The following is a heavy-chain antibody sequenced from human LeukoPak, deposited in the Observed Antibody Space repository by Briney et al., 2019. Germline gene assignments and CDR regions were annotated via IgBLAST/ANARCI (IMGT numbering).Heavy chain of an antibody. CDR2: IYSGGST. CDR3: ARGEDYGDYFDY. V-gene: IGHV3-53*01. D-gene: IGHD4-17*01. J-gene: IGHJ4*02. Sequence: GGSLRLSCAASGFTVSANYMSWVRQAPGKGPEWVSVIYSGGSTYYADSVKGRFTISRDNSKNTLSLQMNSLRAEDTAVYYCARGEDYGDYFDYWGQGTLVTVSS. CDR1: GFTVSANY.